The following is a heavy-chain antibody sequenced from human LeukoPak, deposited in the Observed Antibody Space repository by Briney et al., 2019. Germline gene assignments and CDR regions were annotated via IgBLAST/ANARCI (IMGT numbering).Heavy chain of an antibody. Sequence: PGRSLRLSCAASRFIFSTYAMHWVRQAPGKGLEWVAVISYDGSNKYYADSVKGRVTISRDNSKNTLYLQMNSLRAEDTAVYYCARLYYDSSGSFAYWGQGTLVTVSS. J-gene: IGHJ4*02. V-gene: IGHV3-30-3*01. CDR1: RFIFSTYA. CDR3: ARLYYDSSGSFAY. D-gene: IGHD3-22*01. CDR2: ISYDGSNK.